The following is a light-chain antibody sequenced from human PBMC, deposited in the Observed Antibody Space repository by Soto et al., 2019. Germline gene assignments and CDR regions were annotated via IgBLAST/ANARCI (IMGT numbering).Light chain of an antibody. CDR3: AAWDDSLYGWV. J-gene: IGLJ3*02. V-gene: IGLV1-44*01. CDR1: SSNIGSNT. Sequence: QSLLTQPPSASGTPGQRVTISCSGSSSNIGSNTVNWYQQLPGTAPTLLIYYNNQRPSGVPDRFSGSKSGTSASLAISGLQSEDEAHYYCAAWDDSLYGWVFGGGTQLTVL. CDR2: YNN.